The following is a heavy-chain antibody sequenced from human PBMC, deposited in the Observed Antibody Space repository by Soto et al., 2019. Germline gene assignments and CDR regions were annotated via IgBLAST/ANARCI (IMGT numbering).Heavy chain of an antibody. CDR2: IRGDGGQT. D-gene: IGHD3-9*01. CDR3: ARDVGLDSDDFFAY. Sequence: LRLSCTASGFTFTSYGMGWVRQAPGKGLQWVSTIRGDGGQTHYTDSVKGRFSISRDNSKNTVYLQMDSLRAEDTAMYFCARDVGLDSDDFFAYWGQGTQVTVSS. CDR1: GFTFTSYG. J-gene: IGHJ4*02. V-gene: IGHV3-23*01.